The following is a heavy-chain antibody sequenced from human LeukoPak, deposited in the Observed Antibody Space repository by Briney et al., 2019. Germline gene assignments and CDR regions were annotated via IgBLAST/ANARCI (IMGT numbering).Heavy chain of an antibody. CDR3: ARGSIPVGDFWSGYYYYYYGMDV. CDR1: GGSFSGYY. CDR2: INHSGST. D-gene: IGHD3-3*01. V-gene: IGHV4-34*01. J-gene: IGHJ6*02. Sequence: SETLSLTCAVYGGSFSGYYWSWIRQPPGKGLEWIGEINHSGSTNYNPSLKSRVTISVDTSKNQFSLKLSSVTAADTAVYYCARGSIPVGDFWSGYYYYYYGMDVWGQGTTVTVSS.